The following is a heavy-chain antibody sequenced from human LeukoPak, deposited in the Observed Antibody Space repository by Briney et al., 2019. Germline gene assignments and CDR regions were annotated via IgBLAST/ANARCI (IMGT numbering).Heavy chain of an antibody. Sequence: SETLSLTCAVYGGSFSGNYWSWIRQPPGKGLEWIGDINHSGTTNYSPSLKSRVTISVDTSKNQFSLKLSSVTAADTAVYYCARVGGRYSYGYYDYWGQGTLVTVSS. J-gene: IGHJ4*02. V-gene: IGHV4-34*01. CDR2: INHSGTT. D-gene: IGHD5-18*01. CDR1: GGSFSGNY. CDR3: ARVGGRYSYGYYDY.